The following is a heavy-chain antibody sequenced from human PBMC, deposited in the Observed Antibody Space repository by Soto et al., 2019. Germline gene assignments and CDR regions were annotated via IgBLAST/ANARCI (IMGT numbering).Heavy chain of an antibody. D-gene: IGHD3-22*01. CDR3: LHRRYYYDSSIY. Sequence: SGPTLVNPTQTLTLTCTFSGFSLSTSGVGVGWIRQPPGKALEWLALIYWTDDEHYSPSLQSRLTITKETSKNQVVLTMTNMDPVDTATYYCLHRRYYYDSSIYWGQGAMVPV. J-gene: IGHJ4*02. CDR2: IYWTDDE. CDR1: GFSLSTSGVG. V-gene: IGHV2-5*01.